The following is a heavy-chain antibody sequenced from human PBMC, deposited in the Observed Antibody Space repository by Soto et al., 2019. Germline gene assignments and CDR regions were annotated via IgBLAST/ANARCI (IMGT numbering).Heavy chain of an antibody. D-gene: IGHD2-8*01. V-gene: IGHV3-74*01. CDR1: GFTFTSYW. CDR3: AREIIELMGAIRWFDP. Sequence: EVQLVESGGGLVQPGGSLRLSCAASGFTFTSYWMHWVRQAPGKGPVWVSRINGDGTSISYADSVKGRFTISRDNAKNTLYLQMHSLRAEDTAVYYCAREIIELMGAIRWFDPWGQGTLVTVSS. CDR2: INGDGTSI. J-gene: IGHJ5*02.